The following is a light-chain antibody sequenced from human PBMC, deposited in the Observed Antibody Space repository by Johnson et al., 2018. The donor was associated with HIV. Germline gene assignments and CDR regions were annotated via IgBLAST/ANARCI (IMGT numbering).Light chain of an antibody. J-gene: IGLJ1*01. CDR2: DNN. Sequence: QSVLSQPPSVSAAPGQRVTISCSGSTSNFENYYVSWYQHLPGTAPKLLIYDNNKRPSGIPDRFSGSKSGTSATLGITGLQTGDEADYYCGTWDRSLSALGPYVCGTGTKVTVL. CDR3: GTWDRSLSALGPYV. V-gene: IGLV1-51*01. CDR1: TSNFENYY.